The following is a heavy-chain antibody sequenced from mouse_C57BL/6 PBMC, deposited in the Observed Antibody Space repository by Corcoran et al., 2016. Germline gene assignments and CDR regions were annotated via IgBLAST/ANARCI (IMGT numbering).Heavy chain of an antibody. CDR1: GYTFTDYY. J-gene: IGHJ1*03. CDR3: ARRGWLRRDAYWYFDV. Sequence: EVQLQQSGPELVKPGASVKISCKASGYTFTDYYMNWVKQSHGKSLEWIGDINPNNGGTSYNQKFKGKATLTVDKSSSTAYMELRSLTSEDSAVYYWARRGWLRRDAYWYFDVWGTGTTVTVSS. CDR2: INPNNGGT. V-gene: IGHV1-26*01. D-gene: IGHD2-2*01.